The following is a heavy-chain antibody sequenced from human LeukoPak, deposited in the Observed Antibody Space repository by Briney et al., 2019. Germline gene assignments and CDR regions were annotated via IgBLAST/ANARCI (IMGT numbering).Heavy chain of an antibody. CDR3: ARTYSGSYNWFDP. CDR2: INPNSGGT. J-gene: IGHJ5*02. D-gene: IGHD1-26*01. CDR1: GYTFTGYY. Sequence: GASVKVSCKASGYTFTGYYMHWVRQAPGQGLEWVGWINPNSGGTNYAQKFQGRVTMTRDTSISTAYMELSRLRSDDTAVYYCARTYSGSYNWFDPWGQGTLVTVSS. V-gene: IGHV1-2*02.